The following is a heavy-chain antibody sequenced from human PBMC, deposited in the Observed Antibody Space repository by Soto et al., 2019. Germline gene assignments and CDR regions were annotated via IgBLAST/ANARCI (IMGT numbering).Heavy chain of an antibody. CDR1: GGSXTSNA. CDR3: ASRERVDAFDI. D-gene: IGHD1-26*01. V-gene: IGHV1-69*13. CDR2: IIPILGSA. Sequence: SXKVSSKASGGSXTSNAIGLVRQAPGQGLEWIGGIIPILGSANYAQKFQDRLTITADGSTTTTYMEMNSLGPEDAAVYYCASRERVDAFDIWGQGTLGTVS. J-gene: IGHJ3*02.